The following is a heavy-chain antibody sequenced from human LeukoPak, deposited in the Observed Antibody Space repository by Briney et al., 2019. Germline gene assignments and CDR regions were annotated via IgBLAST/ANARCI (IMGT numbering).Heavy chain of an antibody. V-gene: IGHV4-34*01. D-gene: IGHD2-15*01. CDR3: ARVTYCSGGSCSEANWFDP. CDR2: INHSGST. J-gene: IGHJ5*02. CDR1: GGSFSGYY. Sequence: SETLPLTCAVYGGSFSGYYWSWIRQPPGKGLEWIGEINHSGSTYYNPSLKSRVTISVDTSKNQFSLKLSSVTAADTAVYYCARVTYCSGGSCSEANWFDPWGQGTLVTVSS.